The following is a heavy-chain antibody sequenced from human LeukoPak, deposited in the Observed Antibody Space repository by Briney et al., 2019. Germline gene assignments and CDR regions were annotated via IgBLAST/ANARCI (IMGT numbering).Heavy chain of an antibody. CDR3: ARVSYSYGSRLPVDP. CDR2: ISSSGSTT. V-gene: IGHV3-11*01. Sequence: GGSLGLSCAASGFTFSDSYMSWIRQAPGKGLGWVSDISSSGSTTYYADSVKGRFTISRDNANKSLYLQMNSLRVEDTAVYYCARVSYSYGSRLPVDPWGQGTLVTVSS. D-gene: IGHD5-18*01. CDR1: GFTFSDSY. J-gene: IGHJ5*02.